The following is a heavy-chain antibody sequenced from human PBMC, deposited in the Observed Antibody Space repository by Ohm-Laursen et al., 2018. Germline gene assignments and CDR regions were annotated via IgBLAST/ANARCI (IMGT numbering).Heavy chain of an antibody. J-gene: IGHJ4*02. CDR3: AITGGSWNY. D-gene: IGHD1-1*01. Sequence: SLRLSCAASGFPFSAYSMNWVRQAPGRGLEWVSGISGSGGSTDYADSVKGRFTISRDNSKNTLYLQMNILRADDTAVYYCAITGGSWNYWGQGTLVTVSS. CDR2: ISGSGGST. CDR1: GFPFSAYS. V-gene: IGHV3-23*01.